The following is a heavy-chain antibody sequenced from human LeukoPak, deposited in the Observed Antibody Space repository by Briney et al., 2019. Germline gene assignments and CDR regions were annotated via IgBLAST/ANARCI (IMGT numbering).Heavy chain of an antibody. CDR2: IYYSGST. CDR1: GGSIGSSSYY. Sequence: SSETLSLTCTVSGGSIGSSSYYWGWIRQPPGKGLEWIGSIYYSGSTYYNPSLKSRVTISVDTSKNQFSLKLSSVTAADTAVHYCARTTVTTVFDWGQGTLVTVSS. CDR3: ARTTVTTVFD. V-gene: IGHV4-39*01. D-gene: IGHD4-17*01. J-gene: IGHJ4*02.